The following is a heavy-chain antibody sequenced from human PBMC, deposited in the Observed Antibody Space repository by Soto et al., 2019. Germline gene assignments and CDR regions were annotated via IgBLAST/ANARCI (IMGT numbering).Heavy chain of an antibody. Sequence: QVQLVESGGGLVKPGGSLRLSCAASGFTFSDYYMSWIRQAPGKGLEWVSYISSTSSYTNYADSVKGRFTISRDNAKNSLYLQINRLRAEDTAVYYCESVNYSDSTGYPAGSGYWGQGTLVTVSS. J-gene: IGHJ4*02. D-gene: IGHD3-22*01. CDR1: GFTFSDYY. CDR2: ISSTSSYT. CDR3: ESVNYSDSTGYPAGSGY. V-gene: IGHV3-11*06.